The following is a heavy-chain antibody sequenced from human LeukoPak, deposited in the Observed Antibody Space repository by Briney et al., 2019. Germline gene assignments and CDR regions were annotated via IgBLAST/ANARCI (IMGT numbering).Heavy chain of an antibody. V-gene: IGHV3-30-3*02. CDR3: AKDVAVAGPYYFDY. Sequence: GGSLRLSCAASGFTFSSYAMHWVRQAPGKGLEWVAVISYDGSNKYYADSVKGRFTIPRDNSKNTLYLQMNSLRAEDTAVYYCAKDVAVAGPYYFDYWGQGTLVTVSS. D-gene: IGHD6-19*01. J-gene: IGHJ4*02. CDR2: ISYDGSNK. CDR1: GFTFSSYA.